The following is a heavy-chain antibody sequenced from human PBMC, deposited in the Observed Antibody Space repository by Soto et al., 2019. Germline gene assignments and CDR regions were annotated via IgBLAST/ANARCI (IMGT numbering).Heavy chain of an antibody. J-gene: IGHJ6*02. CDR3: ARNYDFWSGSLPGYYGMDV. CDR2: IIPILGIA. D-gene: IGHD3-3*01. V-gene: IGHV1-69*02. CDR1: GGTLSSYT. Sequence: SVKVSCTASGGTLSSYTISWVRQAPGQGLEWMGRIIPILGIANYAQKFQGRVTITADKSTSTAYMELSSLRSEDTAVYYCARNYDFWSGSLPGYYGMDVWGQGTTVTVSS.